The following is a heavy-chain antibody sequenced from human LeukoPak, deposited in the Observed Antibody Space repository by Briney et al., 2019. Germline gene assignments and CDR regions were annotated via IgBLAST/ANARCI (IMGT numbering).Heavy chain of an antibody. CDR3: AKDSGCPSTTCYEGNAFDI. D-gene: IGHD2-2*01. CDR1: GFTFSSYA. J-gene: IGHJ3*02. V-gene: IGHV3-23*01. Sequence: AGGSLRLSCAASGFTFSSYAMSWVRQAPGKGLEWVSGISGRGGNRYYADSVKGRFTISRDNSKNTLYSQMNSLRAEDTGEYYCAKDSGCPSTTCYEGNAFDIWGLGTMVTVSS. CDR2: ISGRGGNR.